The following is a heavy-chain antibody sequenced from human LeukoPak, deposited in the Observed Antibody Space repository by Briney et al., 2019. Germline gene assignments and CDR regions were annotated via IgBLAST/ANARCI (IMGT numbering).Heavy chain of an antibody. CDR2: INPDGSEK. V-gene: IGHV3-7*01. CDR3: ARAAEDVVVPAATFDY. D-gene: IGHD2-2*01. CDR1: GFTFSSDW. J-gene: IGHJ4*02. Sequence: GGSLRLSCAVSGFTFSSDWMIWVRQAPGKGLEWVANINPDGSEKNYVDSVRGRFTISRDNAKNSLYLQMNSLRAEDTAVYYCARAAEDVVVPAATFDYWGQGTLVTVSS.